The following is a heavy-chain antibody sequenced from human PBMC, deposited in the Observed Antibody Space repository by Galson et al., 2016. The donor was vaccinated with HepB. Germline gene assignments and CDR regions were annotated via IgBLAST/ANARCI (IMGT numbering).Heavy chain of an antibody. CDR2: TYCRSECYN. J-gene: IGHJ4*02. D-gene: IGHD6-19*01. CDR3: ARESSLYTGYTSGGRNDF. Sequence: CAISGDSVSSNSAAWNWIRQSPSRGLEWLGRTYCRSECYNDYAVSVKTRITINPDTAKSQFSLQLKSVTPEDTAVDYCARESSLYTGYTSGGRNDFWGQGTLVTVSS. CDR1: GDSVSSNSAA. V-gene: IGHV6-1*01.